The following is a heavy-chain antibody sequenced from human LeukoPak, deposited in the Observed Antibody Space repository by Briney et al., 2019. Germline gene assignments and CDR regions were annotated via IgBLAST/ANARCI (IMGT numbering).Heavy chain of an antibody. J-gene: IGHJ4*02. V-gene: IGHV3-7*01. CDR1: GFAFSSYW. CDR2: INQDGSDQ. D-gene: IGHD4-17*01. Sequence: GGSLRLSCAASGFAFSSYWMGWVRQPPGKGLEWVANINQDGSDQYYVASVKGRFTISRDNAKISLFLQMDSLRAEDTAVYYCARHGAYSFDSWGQGTLVTVSS. CDR3: ARHGAYSFDS.